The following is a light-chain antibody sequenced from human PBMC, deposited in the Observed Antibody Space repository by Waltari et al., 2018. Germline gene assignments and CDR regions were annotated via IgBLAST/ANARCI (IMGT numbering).Light chain of an antibody. CDR1: SFNIGSHT. Sequence: QSVLTQTPSASGTPVQRVTISCSGSSFNIGSHTVNWYQQLPGTAPKLIMFGNNHRPSGVPGRFSGSKSGTSASLAISGLQSEDEADYYCGVWDDSLNGVVFGGGTKLTVL. V-gene: IGLV1-44*01. J-gene: IGLJ2*01. CDR3: GVWDDSLNGVV. CDR2: GNN.